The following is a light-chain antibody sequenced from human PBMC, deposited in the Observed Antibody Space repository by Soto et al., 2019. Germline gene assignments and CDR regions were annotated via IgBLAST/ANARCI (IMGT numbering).Light chain of an antibody. CDR2: GAS. V-gene: IGKV3-20*01. J-gene: IGKJ1*01. Sequence: EIVLRQSPGTLSLSPWEIAPLSCRASQSVSSSYLAWYQQKPGQAPRLLIYGASSRATGIPDRFSGSGSGTDFTLPISSMEPDDFAVYYCQQYGSSPPRTFGEGTKGDIK. CDR3: QQYGSSPPRT. CDR1: QSVSSSY.